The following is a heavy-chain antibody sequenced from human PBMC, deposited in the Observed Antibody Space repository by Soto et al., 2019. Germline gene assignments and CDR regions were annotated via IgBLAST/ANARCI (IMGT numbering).Heavy chain of an antibody. J-gene: IGHJ6*02. V-gene: IGHV1-3*01. Sequence: ASVKVSCKASGYTFTSYAMHWVRQAPGQRLEWMGWINAGNGNTKYSQKFQGRVTITRDTSPSTAYMELSSLSSEDTAVYYFAREWELQDYGMDVWGQGTTVTVSS. D-gene: IGHD1-26*01. CDR1: GYTFTSYA. CDR2: INAGNGNT. CDR3: AREWELQDYGMDV.